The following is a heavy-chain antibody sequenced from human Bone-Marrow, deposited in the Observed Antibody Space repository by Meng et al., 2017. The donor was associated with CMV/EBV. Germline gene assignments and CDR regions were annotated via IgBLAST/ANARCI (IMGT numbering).Heavy chain of an antibody. D-gene: IGHD4-23*01. CDR1: GFIYSDYY. Sequence: CAASGFIYSDYYMNWIRQAPGKGLEWVSYISSSGSTIHYADSVKGRFTISRDNAKQSLFLQMDSLRAEDTAVYYCAREQYGGNSFDSWGQGTLVTVSS. V-gene: IGHV3-11*01. J-gene: IGHJ4*02. CDR2: ISSSGSTI. CDR3: AREQYGGNSFDS.